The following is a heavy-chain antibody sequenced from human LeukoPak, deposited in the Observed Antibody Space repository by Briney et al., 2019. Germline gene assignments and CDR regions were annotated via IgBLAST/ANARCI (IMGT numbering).Heavy chain of an antibody. CDR1: GYTFTSYD. D-gene: IGHD3-10*01. Sequence: ASVKVSCKASGYTFTSYDINWVRQATGQGLEWMGWMNPNSGNTGYAQKFQGRVTMTRNTSISTAYMELSSLRSEDTAVYYCARGQYGLGSYFPDYWGQGTLVTVSS. CDR3: ARGQYGLGSYFPDY. J-gene: IGHJ4*02. CDR2: MNPNSGNT. V-gene: IGHV1-8*01.